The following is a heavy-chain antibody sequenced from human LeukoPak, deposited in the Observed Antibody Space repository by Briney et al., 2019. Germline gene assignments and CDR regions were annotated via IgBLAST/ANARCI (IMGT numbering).Heavy chain of an antibody. V-gene: IGHV4-38-2*01. CDR3: ARGPLYYYDSSSRRP. Sequence: PSETLSLTCAVSGYSISSGYYWGWIRQPPGKGLEWIGSIYHSGSTYYNPSLKSRVTISVDTSKNQFSLKLSSVTAADTAVYYCARGPLYYYDSSSRRPWGQGTLVTVSS. D-gene: IGHD3-22*01. CDR1: GYSISSGYY. J-gene: IGHJ5*02. CDR2: IYHSGST.